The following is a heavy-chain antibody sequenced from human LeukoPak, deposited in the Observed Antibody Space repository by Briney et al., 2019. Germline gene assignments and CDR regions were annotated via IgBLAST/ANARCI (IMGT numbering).Heavy chain of an antibody. Sequence: GGSLRLSCAAPGLTLRGAAMTAVRQAPGKGLEWVSLISSSGANAYYADSVKGRFTISRDNSKNTLYLQMNNLRGEDTAEYYWAKDMDLATWGQGTLVTVSS. CDR3: AKDMDLAT. V-gene: IGHV3-23*01. J-gene: IGHJ5*02. CDR1: GLTLRGAA. D-gene: IGHD2-2*03. CDR2: ISSSGANA.